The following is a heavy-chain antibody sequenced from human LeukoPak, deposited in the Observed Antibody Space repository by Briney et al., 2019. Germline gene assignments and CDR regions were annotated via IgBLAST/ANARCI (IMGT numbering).Heavy chain of an antibody. D-gene: IGHD2-15*01. CDR3: AKTTTGYSSGRYPAWPIDY. CDR2: IFGSGGSA. V-gene: IGHV3-23*01. Sequence: GGSLRLSGAASGFTFGSYGMYWVRQAPGKGLEWVSGIFGSGGSAHYADSVKGRFTISRDNSKNTVYLQMDSLRAEDTAIYYCAKTTTGYSSGRYPAWPIDYWGQGTLVTVSS. J-gene: IGHJ4*02. CDR1: GFTFGSYG.